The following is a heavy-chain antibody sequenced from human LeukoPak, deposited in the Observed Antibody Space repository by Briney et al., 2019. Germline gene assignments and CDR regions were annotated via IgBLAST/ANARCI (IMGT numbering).Heavy chain of an antibody. CDR2: IYYSGRT. D-gene: IGHD5-12*01. Sequence: SETLSLTCAVSGGSISTSSYHWGWIRQPPGKGLEWIGSIYYSGRTYFNPSLKSRVTISVDTSKDQFSLKLSSVTAADTAVYYCARDGRYSGYEMNWFDPWGQGTLVTVSS. V-gene: IGHV4-39*07. CDR3: ARDGRYSGYEMNWFDP. CDR1: GGSISTSSYH. J-gene: IGHJ5*02.